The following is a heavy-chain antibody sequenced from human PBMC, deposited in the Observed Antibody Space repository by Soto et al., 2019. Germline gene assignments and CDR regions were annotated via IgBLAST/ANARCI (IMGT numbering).Heavy chain of an antibody. CDR1: GGTFSSYA. CDR2: IIPIFGTA. CDR3: ARGKRIAAAAYYFDY. D-gene: IGHD6-13*01. J-gene: IGHJ4*02. Sequence: SVKVSCKASGGTFSSYAISWVRQAPGQGLEWMGGIIPIFGTANYAQKFQGRVTITADESTSTAYMELSSLRSEDTAVYYCARGKRIAAAAYYFDYWGQGTLVTVS. V-gene: IGHV1-69*13.